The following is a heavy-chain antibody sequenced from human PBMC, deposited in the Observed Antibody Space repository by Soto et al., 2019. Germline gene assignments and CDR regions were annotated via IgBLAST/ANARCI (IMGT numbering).Heavy chain of an antibody. J-gene: IGHJ6*02. D-gene: IGHD6-6*01. V-gene: IGHV1-69*06. CDR3: AREDKQLARTYYYYCGMDV. CDR1: GGTFSSYA. Sequence: QVQLVQSGAEVKKPGSSVKVSCKASGGTFSSYAISWVRQAPGQGLEWMGGIIPIFGTANYAQKFQGRVTITGDKSTSTAYMELSSLRSEDTAVYYCAREDKQLARTYYYYCGMDVWGQGTTVTVSS. CDR2: IIPIFGTA.